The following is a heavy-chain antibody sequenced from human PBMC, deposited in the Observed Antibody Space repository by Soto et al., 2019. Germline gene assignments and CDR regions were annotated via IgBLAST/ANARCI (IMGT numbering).Heavy chain of an antibody. D-gene: IGHD6-19*01. J-gene: IGHJ4*02. Sequence: GGSLRLSCVDSVFSFRTYPMHWVRQAPGKGLEWVALISYDGSSEAYGESVRDRFTVSRDNSKNTLYLQLNSLRPEDTAVYYCATSSGYLNYFDYWGQGTLVTVSS. CDR1: VFSFRTYP. CDR3: ATSSGYLNYFDY. V-gene: IGHV3-30-3*01. CDR2: ISYDGSSE.